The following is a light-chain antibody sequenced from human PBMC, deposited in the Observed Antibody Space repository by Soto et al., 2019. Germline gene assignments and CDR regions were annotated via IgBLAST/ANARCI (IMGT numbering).Light chain of an antibody. V-gene: IGKV3-20*01. J-gene: IGKJ3*01. Sequence: EIVLTQSPGTLSLSPGERATLSCRASQSVSSSWLAWYQQKPGQAPRLLIYDASRATGIPDRFSGSGSGTDFTLTITRPEPEDFAVYYCQHYGTSALFGPGTKVDI. CDR2: DAS. CDR1: QSVSSSW. CDR3: QHYGTSAL.